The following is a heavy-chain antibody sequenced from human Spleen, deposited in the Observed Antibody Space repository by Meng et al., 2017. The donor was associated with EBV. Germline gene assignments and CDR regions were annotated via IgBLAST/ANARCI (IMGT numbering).Heavy chain of an antibody. D-gene: IGHD3-16*01. CDR2: IYHSGST. CDR3: AQRERWGLDP. Sequence: QVQLQESGPGLGKPSGTLSLPCAVSGGPNSSSNWWNWVRQAPGKGLEWIGEIYHSGSTSYNPSLESRVTISIDKSKNQVSLKLTSVTAADTAVYYCAQRERWGLDPWGQGTLVTVSS. CDR1: GGPNSSSNW. J-gene: IGHJ5*02. V-gene: IGHV4-4*02.